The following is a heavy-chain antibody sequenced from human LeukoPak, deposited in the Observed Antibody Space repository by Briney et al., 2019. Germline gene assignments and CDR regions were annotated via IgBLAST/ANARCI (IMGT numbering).Heavy chain of an antibody. D-gene: IGHD3-22*01. CDR2: IIPILGMA. J-gene: IGHJ4*02. V-gene: IGHV1-69*04. Sequence: ASVKVSCKASGGTFSSYAISWVRQAPGQGLEWMGRIIPILGMANYAQKFQGRVTITADKSTSTAYMELSSLRSEDTAVYYCARAGSYDSSGYLDYWGQGTLVTVSS. CDR1: GGTFSSYA. CDR3: ARAGSYDSSGYLDY.